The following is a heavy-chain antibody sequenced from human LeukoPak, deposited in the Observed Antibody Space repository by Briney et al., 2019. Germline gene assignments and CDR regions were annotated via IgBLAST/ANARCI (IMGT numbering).Heavy chain of an antibody. CDR1: GFTFRDYG. Sequence: GGPLRLSCQAPGFTFRDYGIIWFAQAPGKGLNGVANIKPDGSEKYYVDSVKGRFTISRDNAKNSLYLQMNSLRVEDTAVYYCASYLYWWSDLGYWGQGTLVTVSS. CDR2: IKPDGSEK. J-gene: IGHJ4*02. D-gene: IGHD2-8*02. V-gene: IGHV3-7*01. CDR3: ASYLYWWSDLGY.